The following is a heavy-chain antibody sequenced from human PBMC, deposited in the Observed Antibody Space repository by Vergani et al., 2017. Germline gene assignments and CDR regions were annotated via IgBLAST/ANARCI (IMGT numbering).Heavy chain of an antibody. J-gene: IGHJ4*02. CDR3: AKDSSSGWYRDY. CDR1: GFTFSSYA. Sequence: EVQLLESGGGLVQPGGSLRLSCAASGFTFSSYAMSWVRQAPGKGLEGFSAIRGIGGSTYYADSVKGRFTISRDNSKNTLYLQMNSLRAEDTAVYYCAKDSSSGWYRDYWGQGTLVTVSS. D-gene: IGHD6-19*01. V-gene: IGHV3-23*01. CDR2: IRGIGGST.